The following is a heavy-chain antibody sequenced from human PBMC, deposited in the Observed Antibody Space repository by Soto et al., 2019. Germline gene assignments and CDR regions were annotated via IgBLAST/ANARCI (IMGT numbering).Heavy chain of an antibody. D-gene: IGHD2-21*02. Sequence: EVQLVESGGVLVQPGGSLRLSCAASGFALSNYEMNWVRQAPGKGLEWVSYISRSSTTIYYADSVKGRFTISRDNAKNSLYLQMNSLRAEDTAVYYCARGFCGGDRYVDYWGQGTLVTVSS. CDR2: ISRSSTTI. V-gene: IGHV3-48*03. CDR3: ARGFCGGDRYVDY. J-gene: IGHJ4*02. CDR1: GFALSNYE.